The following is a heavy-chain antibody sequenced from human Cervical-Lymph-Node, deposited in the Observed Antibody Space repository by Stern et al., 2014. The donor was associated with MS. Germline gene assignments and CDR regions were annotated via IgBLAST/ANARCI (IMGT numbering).Heavy chain of an antibody. D-gene: IGHD6-6*01. CDR2: INTKTGNP. J-gene: IGHJ4*02. Sequence: VQLVESGSELKKPGASVKVSCKASGYNLTTFAINWVRQAPGQGLEWMGWINTKTGNPTFAQGFTGRFVCSLDASINTAYLQIISLKAEDSAVYYCATWGAGSSPPLFYWGQGTLVTVSS. CDR3: ATWGAGSSPPLFY. CDR1: GYNLTTFA. V-gene: IGHV7-4-1*02.